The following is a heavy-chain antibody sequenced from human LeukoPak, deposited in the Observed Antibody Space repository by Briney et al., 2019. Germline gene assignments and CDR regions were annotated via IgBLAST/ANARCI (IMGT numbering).Heavy chain of an antibody. Sequence: GGSLRLSCAASGFTFSSYWMHWVRQAPGKGLVWVSRINSDGSSTSYADSAKGRLTISRDNAKNTLYLQMNSLRAEDTAVYYCARIRYDWSGMDVWGQGTTVTVSS. CDR2: INSDGSST. V-gene: IGHV3-74*01. CDR1: GFTFSSYW. J-gene: IGHJ6*02. D-gene: IGHD1-20*01. CDR3: ARIRYDWSGMDV.